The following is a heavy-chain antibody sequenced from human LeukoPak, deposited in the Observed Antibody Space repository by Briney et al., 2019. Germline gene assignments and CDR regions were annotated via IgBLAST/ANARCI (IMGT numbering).Heavy chain of an antibody. J-gene: IGHJ5*02. CDR2: IKQDRSEK. Sequence: GGSLRLSCAASGFTFSNYWMSWVRQAPGKGLEWVANIKQDRSEKYYVDSVNGRFTTSRDNAKNSLYLQMNSLRVEDTAVYYCARDPPGNYFDGTGYYSWGQGTLVTVSS. V-gene: IGHV3-7*01. CDR3: ARDPPGNYFDGTGYYS. CDR1: GFTFSNYW. D-gene: IGHD3-22*01.